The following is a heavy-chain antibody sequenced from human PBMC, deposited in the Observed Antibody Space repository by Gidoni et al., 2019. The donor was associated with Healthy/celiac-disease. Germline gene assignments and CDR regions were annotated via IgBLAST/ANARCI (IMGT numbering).Heavy chain of an antibody. CDR1: GRSISSVSYY. J-gene: IGHJ3*02. CDR3: ARVIQGVIIQDDAFDI. CDR2: IYTSGST. D-gene: IGHD3-10*01. V-gene: IGHV4-61*02. Sequence: QVQLQESGSGLVKPSQPLSLTCTVSGRSISSVSYYWSWIRLPAGKGLEGIGRIYTSGSTNYDPALKSRVTISVDTSKNQFSLKLSSVTAADTAVYYCARVIQGVIIQDDAFDIWGQGTMVTVSS.